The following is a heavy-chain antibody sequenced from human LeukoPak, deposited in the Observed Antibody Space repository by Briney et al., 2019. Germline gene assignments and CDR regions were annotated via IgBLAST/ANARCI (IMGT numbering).Heavy chain of an antibody. CDR3: ARDRYYDSSGYSRAFDI. J-gene: IGHJ3*02. Sequence: GGSLRLSCAASGFTFTTYWMTWVRQAPGKGLEWVANIKQDGNERYYVDSVKGRFTISRDNARNSLYLQMNSLRAEDTAVYYCARDRYYDSSGYSRAFDIWGQGTMVTVSS. V-gene: IGHV3-7*01. CDR2: IKQDGNER. D-gene: IGHD3-22*01. CDR1: GFTFTTYW.